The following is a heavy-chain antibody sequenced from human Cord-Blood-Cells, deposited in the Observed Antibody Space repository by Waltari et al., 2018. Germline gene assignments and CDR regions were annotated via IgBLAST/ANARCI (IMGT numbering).Heavy chain of an antibody. D-gene: IGHD3-22*01. CDR1: GGTFSSYA. J-gene: IGHJ3*02. CDR2: IIPIFGTA. V-gene: IGHV1-69*01. Sequence: GGTFSSYAISWVRQAPGQGLEWMGGIIPIFGTANYAQKFQGRVTITADESTSTAYMGLSSLRSEDTAVYYCARGGYDSSGYYYDAFDIWGQGTMVTVSS. CDR3: ARGGYDSSGYYYDAFDI.